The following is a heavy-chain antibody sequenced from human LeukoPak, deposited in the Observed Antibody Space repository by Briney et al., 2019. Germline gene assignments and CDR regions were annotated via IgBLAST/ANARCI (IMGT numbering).Heavy chain of an antibody. V-gene: IGHV3-74*01. J-gene: IGHJ4*02. D-gene: IGHD3-9*01. CDR3: ASGFRYGHY. Sequence: GGSLRLSCAASGFTFSSYWMHWVRQAPGKGLVWVSRTNSDGSSASYADSVKGRFTISRDNAKNTLYLQMNSLRAEDTAVYYCASGFRYGHYWGQGTLVTVSS. CDR2: TNSDGSSA. CDR1: GFTFSSYW.